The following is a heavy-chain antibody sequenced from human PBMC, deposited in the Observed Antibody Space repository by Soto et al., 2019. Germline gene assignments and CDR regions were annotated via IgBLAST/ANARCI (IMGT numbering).Heavy chain of an antibody. Sequence: GGSLRLSCAASGFPFGENAMSWVRQAPGKGLEWVSGISDSGATTYYADSVRGRFTISRDNSKNTLYLQMKSLRAEDSASYYCAKEDTSSGSLDYWGQGALATVSS. V-gene: IGHV3-23*01. D-gene: IGHD6-19*01. J-gene: IGHJ4*02. CDR2: ISDSGATT. CDR3: AKEDTSSGSLDY. CDR1: GFPFGENA.